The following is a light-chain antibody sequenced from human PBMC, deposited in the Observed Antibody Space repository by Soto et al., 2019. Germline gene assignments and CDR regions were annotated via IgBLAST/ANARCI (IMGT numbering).Light chain of an antibody. V-gene: IGKV3-20*01. CDR3: QQYGSSIT. J-gene: IGKJ5*01. Sequence: IVLTQSPGILSLSPGERATLSCRASQSVSSSYLAWYQQKPGQAPRLLIYAASSRATGIPDRLSGSGSGTDFTLTISRLEPEDFAVYYCQQYGSSITFGQGTRLEIK. CDR2: AAS. CDR1: QSVSSSY.